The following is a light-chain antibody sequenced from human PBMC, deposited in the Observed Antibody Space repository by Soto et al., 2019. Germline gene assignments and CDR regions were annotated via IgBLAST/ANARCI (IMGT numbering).Light chain of an antibody. Sequence: QSSLTQPASVSGSPGQSITISCTGTISDFVVYNYVSWYQQHPGKAPKLMIYGVSNRPSGVSNRFSGSKSGNTASLTISGLQADDEADYYCSSHTISSALQGFGNGTKVTV. V-gene: IGLV2-14*01. CDR3: SSHTISSALQG. J-gene: IGLJ1*01. CDR2: GVS. CDR1: ISDFVVYNY.